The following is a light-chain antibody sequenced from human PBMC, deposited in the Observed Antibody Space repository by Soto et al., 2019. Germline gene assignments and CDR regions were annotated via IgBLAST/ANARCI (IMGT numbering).Light chain of an antibody. CDR3: SLSYSGVRV. CDR1: NRTVTSRHY. J-gene: IGLJ3*02. CDR2: DTS. Sequence: VATPEPSLTVSPGGTVTLTCASSNRTVTSRHYPYWFQQKPGQVPRALIYDTSNKHSWTTARVSGSLLAGIPALNLSGAQPEDEPDYYCSLSYSGVRVFGGGTKLTVL. V-gene: IGLV7-46*01.